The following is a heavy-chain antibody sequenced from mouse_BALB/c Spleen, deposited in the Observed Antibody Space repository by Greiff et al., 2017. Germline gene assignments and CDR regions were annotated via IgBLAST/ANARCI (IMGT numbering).Heavy chain of an antibody. D-gene: IGHD4-1*01. V-gene: IGHV7-3*02. J-gene: IGHJ3*01. Sequence: EVQRVESGGGLVQPGGSLRLSCATSGFTFTDYYMSWVRQPPGKALEWLGFIRNKANGYTTEYSASVKGRFTISRDNSQSILYLQMNTLRAEDSATYYCARDGNWDKFAYWGQGTLVTVSA. CDR3: ARDGNWDKFAY. CDR2: IRNKANGYTT. CDR1: GFTFTDYY.